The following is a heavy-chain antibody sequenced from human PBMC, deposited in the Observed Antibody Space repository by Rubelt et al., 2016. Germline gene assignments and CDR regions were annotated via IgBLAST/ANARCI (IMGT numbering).Heavy chain of an antibody. V-gene: IGHV3-7*05. CDR2: IKQDGSEK. D-gene: IGHD7-27*01. CDR3: ATGRGNWGKFDY. CDR1: GFTFSSYW. J-gene: IGHJ4*02. Sequence: CAASGFTFSSYWMSWVRQAPGKGLEWVANIKQDGSEKYYVDSVKGRFTISRDNAKNSLYLQMNTLRAEDTAIYFCATGRGNWGKFDYWGQGTLVTVSS.